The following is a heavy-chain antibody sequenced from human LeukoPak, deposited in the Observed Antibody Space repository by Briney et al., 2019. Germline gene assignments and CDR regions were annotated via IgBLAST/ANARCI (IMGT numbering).Heavy chain of an antibody. CDR3: ARVAYCGGDCYLGSFDY. J-gene: IGHJ4*02. V-gene: IGHV3-7*01. CDR1: GFTFSSYW. D-gene: IGHD2-21*02. CDR2: IKQDGSEK. Sequence: PGGSLGLSCAASGFTFSSYWMSWVRQAPGKGLEWVANIKQDGSEKYYVDSVKGRFTISRDNAKNSLYLQVNSLRAEDTAVYYCARVAYCGGDCYLGSFDYWGQGTLVTVSS.